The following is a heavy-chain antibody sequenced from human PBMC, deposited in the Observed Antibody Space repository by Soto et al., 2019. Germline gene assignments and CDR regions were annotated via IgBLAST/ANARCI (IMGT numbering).Heavy chain of an antibody. CDR1: GGSINTFY. D-gene: IGHD5-12*01. J-gene: IGHJ4*02. Sequence: PSETLSLTCTVSGGSINTFYWSWVRQPAGKGLEWSGRIFSSGSTSFNPSLESRVAMSVDTSKNLFSLNLSSVTAADMAVYYCAREGSYSAYNFAHGIQLWSFDFWGQGALVTVSS. V-gene: IGHV4-4*07. CDR3: AREGSYSAYNFAHGIQLWSFDF. CDR2: IFSSGST.